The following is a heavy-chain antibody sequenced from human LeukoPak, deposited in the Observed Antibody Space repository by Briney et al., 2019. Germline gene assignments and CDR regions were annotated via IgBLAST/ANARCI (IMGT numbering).Heavy chain of an antibody. Sequence: GGSLRLSCVGSGFTFTSYAMTWVRQAPGKGLEWVSSISGSGGKTYYADSVKGRFTISRDNSRNTLYLQMNSLRAEDTAVYYCAKSGATIWTFNYWGQGALVTVSS. D-gene: IGHD5-12*01. CDR2: ISGSGGKT. CDR3: AKSGATIWTFNY. J-gene: IGHJ4*02. V-gene: IGHV3-23*01. CDR1: GFTFTSYA.